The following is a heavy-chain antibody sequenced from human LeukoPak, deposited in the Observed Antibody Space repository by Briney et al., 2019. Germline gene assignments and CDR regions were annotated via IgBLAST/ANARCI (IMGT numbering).Heavy chain of an antibody. CDR1: GYTFTDYA. J-gene: IGHJ4*02. Sequence: ASVTVSCKASGYTFTDYAMNWVRQAPGQGPEWMGWINTKTGNPTYAQGFKGRFVFSLDTSVTTAYIEIISLKAEDTAVYYCARKFDLGGYLYSSFIPRLDHWGQGTLVNVSS. CDR3: ARKFDLGGYLYSSFIPRLDH. V-gene: IGHV7-4-1*02. D-gene: IGHD3-16*01. CDR2: INTKTGNP.